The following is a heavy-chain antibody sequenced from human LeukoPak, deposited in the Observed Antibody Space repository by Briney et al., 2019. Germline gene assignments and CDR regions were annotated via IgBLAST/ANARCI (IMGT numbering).Heavy chain of an antibody. J-gene: IGHJ3*02. CDR1: GGPFSGYY. V-gene: IGHV4-34*01. CDR2: INHSGST. CDR3: ASCLSYYYDSSGHQVRDAFDI. Sequence: SETLSLTCAVYGGPFSGYYWSWIRQPPGKGLEWIGEINHSGSTNYNPSLKSRVTISGDTSKNQFSLKLSSVTAADTAVYYCASCLSYYYDSSGHQVRDAFDIWGQGTMVTVSS. D-gene: IGHD3-22*01.